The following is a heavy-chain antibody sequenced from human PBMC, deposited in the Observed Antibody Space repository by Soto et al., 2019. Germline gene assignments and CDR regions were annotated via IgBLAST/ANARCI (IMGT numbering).Heavy chain of an antibody. CDR3: AKISAGSTDETMFTVFDH. Sequence: SETLSLTCTVSGDSVRSSYWTWIRQAPGRGLEWIGDIYHTGTTNYNPSLKSRVSISVDTSKNQFSLRLRSVTAADTAIYFCAKISAGSTDETMFTVFDHWGQGTLVTVS. D-gene: IGHD6-13*01. CDR1: GDSVRSSY. V-gene: IGHV4-59*02. J-gene: IGHJ4*02. CDR2: IYHTGTT.